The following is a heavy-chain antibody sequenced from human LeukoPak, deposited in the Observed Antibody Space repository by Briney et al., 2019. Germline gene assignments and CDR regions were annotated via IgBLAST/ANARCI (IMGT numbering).Heavy chain of an antibody. J-gene: IGHJ4*02. CDR3: ARGQGWFGELFSDY. D-gene: IGHD3-10*01. Sequence: PSETLSLICAVYGGSFSGYYWSWIRQPPGKGLEWIGEINHSGSTNYNPSLKSRVTISVDTSKNQFSLKLSSVTAADTAVYYCARGQGWFGELFSDYWGQGTLVTVSS. V-gene: IGHV4-34*01. CDR1: GGSFSGYY. CDR2: INHSGST.